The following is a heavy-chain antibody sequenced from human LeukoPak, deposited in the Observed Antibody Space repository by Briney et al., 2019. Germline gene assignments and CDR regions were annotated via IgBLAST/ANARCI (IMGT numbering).Heavy chain of an antibody. Sequence: ASVEVSCKASGYTFTSYGISWVRQAPGQGLEWMGWISAYNGNTNYAQKLQGRVTMTTDTSTSTAYMELRSLRSDDTAVYYCARASLGYSSGPNWFDPWGQGTLVTVSS. D-gene: IGHD6-19*01. CDR3: ARASLGYSSGPNWFDP. V-gene: IGHV1-18*01. CDR2: ISAYNGNT. CDR1: GYTFTSYG. J-gene: IGHJ5*02.